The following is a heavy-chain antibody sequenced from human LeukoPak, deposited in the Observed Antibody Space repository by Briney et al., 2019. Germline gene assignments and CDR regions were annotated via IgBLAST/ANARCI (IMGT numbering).Heavy chain of an antibody. CDR1: GFTFSSYG. Sequence: PGRSLRLSCAASGFTFSSYGMHWVRQAPGKGLEWVAVISYDGSNKYYADSVKGRFTISRDNSKNTLYLQMNSLRAEDTAVYYCARDPTGDLDDWGPGTLVTVSS. J-gene: IGHJ4*02. CDR2: ISYDGSNK. V-gene: IGHV3-30*03. D-gene: IGHD7-27*01. CDR3: ARDPTGDLDD.